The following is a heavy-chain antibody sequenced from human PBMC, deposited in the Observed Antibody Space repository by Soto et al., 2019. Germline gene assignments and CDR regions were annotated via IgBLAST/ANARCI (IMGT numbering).Heavy chain of an antibody. V-gene: IGHV3-48*01. Sequence: EVQLVESGGGLVQPGGSLRLSCAASGFTFSSYSMNWVRQAPGKGLEWVSYIITSSSTIYYADSVKGRFTISRDNAENSLSLQMTTLRAEDTALYYCATFGGGGGTYSGDFDYWCQGTLFTVSS. J-gene: IGHJ4*02. D-gene: IGHD1-26*01. CDR2: IITSSSTI. CDR3: ATFGGGGGTYSGDFDY. CDR1: GFTFSSYS.